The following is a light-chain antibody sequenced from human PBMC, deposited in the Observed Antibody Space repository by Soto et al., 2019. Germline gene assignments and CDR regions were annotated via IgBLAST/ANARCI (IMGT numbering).Light chain of an antibody. CDR1: QSVSGN. CDR3: QQYNSWHSWP. J-gene: IGKJ1*01. Sequence: EVVMTQFPATLSVSPGERATLSCRASQSVSGNLAWYQQKPGQAPRLLIFGASTRATGIPARFSGSGSGTDFTLTISNLQSEDFAFYYCQQYNSWHSWPFGKGTKV. V-gene: IGKV3-15*01. CDR2: GAS.